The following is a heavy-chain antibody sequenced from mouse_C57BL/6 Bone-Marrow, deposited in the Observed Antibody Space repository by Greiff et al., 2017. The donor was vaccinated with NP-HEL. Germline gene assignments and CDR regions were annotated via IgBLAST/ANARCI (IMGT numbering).Heavy chain of an antibody. CDR1: GFTFTDYY. Sequence: EVKLEESGGGLVQPGGSLSLSCAASGFTFTDYYMSWVRQPPGKALEWLGFIRNKANGYTTEYSAYVKGRFTISRDNSPSILYLQMNALRAEDSATYYCARHYYGSSSFAYWGQGTLVTVSA. V-gene: IGHV7-3*01. CDR3: ARHYYGSSSFAY. CDR2: IRNKANGYTT. J-gene: IGHJ3*01. D-gene: IGHD1-1*01.